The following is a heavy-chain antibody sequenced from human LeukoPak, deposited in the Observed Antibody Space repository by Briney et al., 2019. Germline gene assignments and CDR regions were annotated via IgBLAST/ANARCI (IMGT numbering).Heavy chain of an antibody. V-gene: IGHV3-21*01. CDR3: AREEALDYYYGMDV. Sequence: GGSLRLSCAASGFTFSSYSMNWVRQAPGKGLEWVSSISSSSSYIYYADSVKGRFTISRDNAKNSLYLQMNSLRAEDTAVYYCAREEALDYYYGMDVWGRGTTVTVSS. J-gene: IGHJ6*02. CDR2: ISSSSSYI. CDR1: GFTFSSYS.